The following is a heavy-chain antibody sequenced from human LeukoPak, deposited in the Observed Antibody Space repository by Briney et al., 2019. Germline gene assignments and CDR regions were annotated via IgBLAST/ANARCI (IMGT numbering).Heavy chain of an antibody. Sequence: PGGSLRLSCVASGFTFSSYSMNWVRQAPGKGLEWVSYILSSGSSIYYADSVKGRFTISRDNAKNSLYLQTNSLRAEDTAVYYCARDRGVHYDGPNWGQGTLVTVSS. CDR3: ARDRGVHYDGPN. CDR2: ILSSGSSI. D-gene: IGHD3-22*01. J-gene: IGHJ4*02. CDR1: GFTFSSYS. V-gene: IGHV3-48*04.